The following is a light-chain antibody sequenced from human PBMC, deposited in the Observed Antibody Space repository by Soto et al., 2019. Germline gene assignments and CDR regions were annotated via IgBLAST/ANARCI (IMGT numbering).Light chain of an antibody. CDR3: QSYDSSPSGNVG. J-gene: IGLJ2*01. V-gene: IGLV1-40*01. Sequence: QSVLTQPPSVSGAPGQRVTISCTGSSSNIGAGYDVHWYQQLPGTAPKLLIYGNSNRPSGVPDRFSGSKSGTSASLAITGLQAEDEADYYCQSYDSSPSGNVGFGGGTKLTVL. CDR2: GNS. CDR1: SSNIGAGYD.